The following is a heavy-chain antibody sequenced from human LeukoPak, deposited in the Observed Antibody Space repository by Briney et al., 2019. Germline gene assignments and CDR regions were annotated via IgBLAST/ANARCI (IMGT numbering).Heavy chain of an antibody. Sequence: GGSLRLSCAASGFTFDDYAMHWVRQAPGKGLEWVSGISWNSGSIGYADSVKGRFTISSDNAKNSLYLQMNSLRAEDTALYYCAKDVGYSGYDGYFDYWGQGTLVTVSS. CDR2: ISWNSGSI. V-gene: IGHV3-9*01. CDR1: GFTFDDYA. J-gene: IGHJ4*02. D-gene: IGHD5-12*01. CDR3: AKDVGYSGYDGYFDY.